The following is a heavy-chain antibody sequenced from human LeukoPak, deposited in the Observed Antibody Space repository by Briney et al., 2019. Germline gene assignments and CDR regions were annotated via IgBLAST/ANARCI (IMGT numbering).Heavy chain of an antibody. CDR2: IYYSGST. CDR3: ARDEAVAGGDAFDI. CDR1: GGSISSYY. V-gene: IGHV4-59*01. Sequence: PSETLSLTCTVSGGSISSYYWSWIRQPPGKGLEWIGYIYYSGSTNYNPSLKSRVTISVDTSKNQFSLKLSSVTAADTAVYYCARDEAVAGGDAFDIWGQGTMVTVSS. J-gene: IGHJ3*02. D-gene: IGHD6-19*01.